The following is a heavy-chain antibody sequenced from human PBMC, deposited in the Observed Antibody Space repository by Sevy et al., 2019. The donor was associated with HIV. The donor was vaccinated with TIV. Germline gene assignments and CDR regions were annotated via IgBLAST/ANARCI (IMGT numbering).Heavy chain of an antibody. Sequence: ASVKVSCKASGYIFTSYAFSWVRQAPGQGLEWMGWINVYNGNTNYAQKFQGRVTMTTDTSTSTAYMELGNLKSDDTAVYYCAREYGFCSSTSCSYFDYWGQGTLVTVSS. CDR2: INVYNGNT. CDR3: AREYGFCSSTSCSYFDY. J-gene: IGHJ4*02. CDR1: GYIFTSYA. V-gene: IGHV1-18*01. D-gene: IGHD2-2*01.